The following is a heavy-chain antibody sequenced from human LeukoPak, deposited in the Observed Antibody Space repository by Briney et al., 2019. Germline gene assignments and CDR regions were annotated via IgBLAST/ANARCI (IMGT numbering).Heavy chain of an antibody. CDR2: ISANGADT. CDR1: GFTFSSYT. Sequence: PGGSLRLSCAASGFTFSSYTIHWVRQAPGKGLEYVSAISANGADTYYADSVKGRFTISRDNSKNTLFLQMGSLRTEDMAVYFCAREVDSSGWYLFDYWGQGTLVTVSS. CDR3: AREVDSSGWYLFDY. D-gene: IGHD6-19*01. J-gene: IGHJ4*02. V-gene: IGHV3-64*02.